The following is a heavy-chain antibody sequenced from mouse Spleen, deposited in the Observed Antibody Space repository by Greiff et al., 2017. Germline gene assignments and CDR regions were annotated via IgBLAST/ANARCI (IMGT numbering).Heavy chain of an antibody. CDR3: AITTVVAPYFDY. J-gene: IGHJ2*01. V-gene: IGHV14-2*01. D-gene: IGHD1-1*01. CDR2: IDPEDGET. CDR1: GFTFKDYY. Sequence: VQLQQSGAELVKPGASVKLSCTASGFTFKDYYMHWVKQRTEQGLEWIGRIDPEDGETKSAPKFQGKATITADTSSNTAFLQLSSLTSEDTAVYYCAITTVVAPYFDYWGQGTTLTVSS.